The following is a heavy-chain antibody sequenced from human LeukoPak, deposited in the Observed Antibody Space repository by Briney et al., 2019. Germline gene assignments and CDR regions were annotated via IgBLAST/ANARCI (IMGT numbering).Heavy chain of an antibody. J-gene: IGHJ4*02. CDR3: AKDRRITMAGTVDYFDY. D-gene: IGHD6-19*01. V-gene: IGHV3-23*01. Sequence: GGSLRLSCTASIFTFNNYAMSWARQAPGKGLEWVSSISGSGGNTYYADSVKGRFTISRDNSKNTLYLQMNSLRAADTAVYYCAKDRRITMAGTVDYFDYWGQGTLVTVSS. CDR2: ISGSGGNT. CDR1: IFTFNNYA.